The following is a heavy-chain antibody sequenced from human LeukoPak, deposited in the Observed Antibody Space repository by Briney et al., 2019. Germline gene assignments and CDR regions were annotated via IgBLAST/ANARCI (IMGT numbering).Heavy chain of an antibody. CDR1: GGTFSSYA. CDR2: IIPIFGTA. CDR3: ARTQYYDFWRVPGSYFDY. J-gene: IGHJ4*02. Sequence: SVEVSCKASGGTFSSYAISWVRQAPGQGLEWMGGIIPIFGTANYAQKFQGRVTITADESTSTAYMELSSLRSEDTAVYYCARTQYYDFWRVPGSYFDYWGQGTLVTVSS. V-gene: IGHV1-69*13. D-gene: IGHD3-3*01.